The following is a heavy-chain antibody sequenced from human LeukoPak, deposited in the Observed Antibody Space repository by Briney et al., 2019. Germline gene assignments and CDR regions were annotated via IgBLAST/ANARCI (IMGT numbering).Heavy chain of an antibody. V-gene: IGHV3-74*01. CDR2: INTDGSTT. D-gene: IGHD5-24*01. Sequence: PGGSLRLSCAASGFTFSSYWIHWVRQAPGKGLVWVSRINTDGSTTNYADSVKGRFTISRDNAKNTLYLQMNSLRAEDTAVYYCARRIQGMAPYYFDYWGQGTLVTVSS. CDR1: GFTFSSYW. J-gene: IGHJ4*02. CDR3: ARRIQGMAPYYFDY.